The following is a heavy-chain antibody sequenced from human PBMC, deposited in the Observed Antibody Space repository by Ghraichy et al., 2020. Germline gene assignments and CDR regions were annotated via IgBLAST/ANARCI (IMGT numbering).Heavy chain of an antibody. CDR3: ATVRIEYCSSTSCYIFDY. Sequence: ASVKVSCKVSGYTLTELSMHWVRQAPGKGLEWMGGFDPEDGETIYAQKFQGRVTMTEDTSTDTAYMELSSLRSEDTAVYYSATVRIEYCSSTSCYIFDYWGQGTLVTVSS. CDR2: FDPEDGET. CDR1: GYTLTELS. J-gene: IGHJ4*02. D-gene: IGHD2-2*02. V-gene: IGHV1-24*01.